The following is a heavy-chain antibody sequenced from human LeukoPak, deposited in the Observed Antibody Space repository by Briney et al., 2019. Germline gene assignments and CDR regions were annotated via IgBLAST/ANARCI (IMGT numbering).Heavy chain of an antibody. D-gene: IGHD2-15*01. CDR1: GGSVSSGSYY. J-gene: IGHJ5*02. CDR3: ARDFAGCSNGTCYSRFDP. CDR2: IYYTGST. V-gene: IGHV4-61*01. Sequence: SETLSLTCTVSGGSVSSGSYYWSWIRQPPGKGLEWIGYIYYTGSTNYSPSLKSRVTISVDTSKNQFSLKLSSVTAADTAVYYCARDFAGCSNGTCYSRFDPWGQGTLVTVSS.